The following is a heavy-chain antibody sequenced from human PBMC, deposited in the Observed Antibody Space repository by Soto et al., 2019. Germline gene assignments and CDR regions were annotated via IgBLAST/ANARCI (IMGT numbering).Heavy chain of an antibody. J-gene: IGHJ4*02. CDR3: ARGDTYYVNWYFDY. CDR2: ISAYSGNT. V-gene: IGHV1-18*01. D-gene: IGHD1-1*01. Sequence: QVQLVQSGAEVKKPGASVKVSCKTSGFTFTNYYINWVRQAPGQGLEVMGWISAYSGNTNYAQNLQGRVTMTTDTSASTAYLELRSLRSDATAVYFCARGDTYYVNWYFDYWGQGTLVTVSS. CDR1: GFTFTNYY.